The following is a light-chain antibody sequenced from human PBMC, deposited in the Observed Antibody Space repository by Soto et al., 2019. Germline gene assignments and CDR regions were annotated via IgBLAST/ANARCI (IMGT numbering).Light chain of an antibody. V-gene: IGKV3-20*01. J-gene: IGKJ1*01. Sequence: ETVLTQSPGTLSLSPGERATLSCRASQSVSSNYLAWYQQKPGQAPRLLIYGASTRATGIPDRFSGSGSGKDFTLTISRLEPEDFAIYFCQQYNNWPPDRTFGQGTKVEIK. CDR1: QSVSSNY. CDR3: QQYNNWPPDRT. CDR2: GAS.